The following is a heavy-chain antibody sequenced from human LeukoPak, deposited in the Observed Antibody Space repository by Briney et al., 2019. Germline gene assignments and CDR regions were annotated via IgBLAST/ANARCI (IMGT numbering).Heavy chain of an antibody. CDR2: ISSNGGST. CDR3: AREGGKELTGDLKFDY. CDR1: GFTFSSYA. D-gene: IGHD7-27*01. V-gene: IGHV3-64*02. J-gene: IGHJ4*02. Sequence: GGSLRLSCAASGFTFSSYAMHWVRQAPGKGLEYVSAISSNGGSTYYADSAKGRFTISRDNSKNTLYLQMGSLRAEDTAVYYCAREGGKELTGDLKFDYWGQGTLVTVSS.